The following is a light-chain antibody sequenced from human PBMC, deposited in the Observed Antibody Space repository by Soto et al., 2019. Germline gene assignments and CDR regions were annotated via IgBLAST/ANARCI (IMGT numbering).Light chain of an antibody. Sequence: QSVLTQPPSVSGTPGQSVTISCSGSSSNIGGQTVSWYQQLPGTAPNLLIYSGHQRPSGVPDRFSASKSGSSASLAISGLLSEDVGVYYSAAWDESLNGQVFGGGTQLTVL. V-gene: IGLV1-44*01. CDR2: SGH. CDR1: SSNIGGQT. CDR3: AAWDESLNGQV. J-gene: IGLJ3*02.